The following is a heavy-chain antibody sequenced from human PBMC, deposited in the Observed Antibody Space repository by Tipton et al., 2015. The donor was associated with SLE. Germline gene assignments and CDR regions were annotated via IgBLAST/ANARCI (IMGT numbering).Heavy chain of an antibody. CDR2: IKQDGSEK. CDR1: GFTFSNYW. Sequence: SLRLSCAGSGFTFSNYWMSWVRQAPGKGLEWVADIKQDGSEKLYVDSVKDRFLISRDNALHSLYLQMNRLRVDDTARYFCVRRWDAVDVWGQGTTVTVSS. CDR3: VRRWDAVDV. V-gene: IGHV3-7*01. J-gene: IGHJ3*01.